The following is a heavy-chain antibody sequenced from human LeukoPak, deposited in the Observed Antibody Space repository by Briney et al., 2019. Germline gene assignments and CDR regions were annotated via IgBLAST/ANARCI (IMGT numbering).Heavy chain of an antibody. CDR2: ISGSGGST. CDR3: ARDFSGYWGMDV. V-gene: IGHV3-23*01. Sequence: GGSLRLSCAASGFTFSSYAMSWVRQAPGKGLEWVSAISGSGGSTYYADSVKGRVTISRDNSKNTLYLQMNSLRAEDTAVYYCARDFSGYWGMDVWGQGTTVTVSS. D-gene: IGHD3-22*01. J-gene: IGHJ6*02. CDR1: GFTFSSYA.